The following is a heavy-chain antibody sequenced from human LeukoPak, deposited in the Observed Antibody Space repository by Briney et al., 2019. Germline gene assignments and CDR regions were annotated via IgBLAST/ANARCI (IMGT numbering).Heavy chain of an antibody. D-gene: IGHD3-3*01. V-gene: IGHV1-2*02. Sequence: GASVKVSYTASGYTFTAYYLHWVRQAPGQGLEWMGWIDPNSGATNHAQMFQGRVTMTRDTSIITAYMELSSLRSDDTAVYYCASGSGLYIPDYWGQGTLVTVSS. CDR2: IDPNSGAT. J-gene: IGHJ4*02. CDR1: GYTFTAYY. CDR3: ASGSGLYIPDY.